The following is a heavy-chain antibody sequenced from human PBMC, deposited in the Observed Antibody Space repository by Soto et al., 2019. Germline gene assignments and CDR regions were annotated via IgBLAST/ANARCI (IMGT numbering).Heavy chain of an antibody. Sequence: GGSLRLSCAASGFTVSSNYMSWVRQAPGKGLEWVSVIYSGGSTYYADSVKGRFTISRDNSKNTLYLQMNSLRAEDTAVYYCARSRYYYDSSGYSRYYYYGMDVWGQGTTVTVSS. V-gene: IGHV3-53*01. J-gene: IGHJ6*02. D-gene: IGHD3-22*01. CDR2: IYSGGST. CDR3: ARSRYYYDSSGYSRYYYYGMDV. CDR1: GFTVSSNY.